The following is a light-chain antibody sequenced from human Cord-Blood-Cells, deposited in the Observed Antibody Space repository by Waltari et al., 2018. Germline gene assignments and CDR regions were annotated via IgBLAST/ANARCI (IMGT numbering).Light chain of an antibody. CDR2: DVS. V-gene: IGLV2-14*01. CDR3: SSYTSSGTYV. J-gene: IGLJ1*01. CDR1: SSDVGGYNY. Sequence: QSALTQPASVSASPGQSITISCTGTSSDVGGYNYVPWYQQHPGKAPKLMIYDVSKRPSGVSNRFSGSKSGNTASLTISGLQAEDEADYYCSSYTSSGTYVFGTGTKVTVL.